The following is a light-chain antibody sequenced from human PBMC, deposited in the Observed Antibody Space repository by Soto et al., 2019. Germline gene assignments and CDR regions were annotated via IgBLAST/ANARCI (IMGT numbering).Light chain of an antibody. Sequence: DVVMPQSPLSLPVTLGQSASISCTSSQSLVYADGNTYLNWLQQRPGQSPRRLIYKVFNRDSGVPDRFSGSASGSEFTLTISRVEAEDIGVYYCMQTTHWPYTFGRGTKLEIK. CDR3: MQTTHWPYT. V-gene: IGKV2-30*01. CDR1: QSLVYADGNTY. J-gene: IGKJ2*01. CDR2: KVF.